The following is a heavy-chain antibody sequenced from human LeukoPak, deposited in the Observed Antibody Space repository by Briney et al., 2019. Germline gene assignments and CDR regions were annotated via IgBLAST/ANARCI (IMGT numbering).Heavy chain of an antibody. V-gene: IGHV3-30*04. Sequence: GGSLRLSCAASGFAFDDYAMHWVRRAPGKGLEWVALISNDGSSEYYADSVKGRFTGSRDNSKNTLYLEMNSLRAGDTAVYYCARGRSPDYWYFDLWGRGTLVTVSS. J-gene: IGHJ2*01. CDR3: ARGRSPDYWYFDL. CDR1: GFAFDDYA. CDR2: ISNDGSSE.